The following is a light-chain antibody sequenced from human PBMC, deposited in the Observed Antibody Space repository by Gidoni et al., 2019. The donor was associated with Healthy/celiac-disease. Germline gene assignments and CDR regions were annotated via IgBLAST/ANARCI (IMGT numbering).Light chain of an antibody. CDR1: SSNIGSNT. CDR2: SNN. J-gene: IGLJ3*02. Sequence: QSVLTHPPSASGTPGQRVTISCYGSSSNIGSNTVNWYQHLPGTAPTLLIYSNNQRPSGVTDRFSGSKSGNSASLAISGLQSEDEADYYCAAWDDSLNGWVFGGGTKLTVL. V-gene: IGLV1-44*01. CDR3: AAWDDSLNGWV.